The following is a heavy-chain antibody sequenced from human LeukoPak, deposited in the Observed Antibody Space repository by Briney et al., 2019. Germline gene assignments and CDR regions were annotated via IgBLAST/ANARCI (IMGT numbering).Heavy chain of an antibody. V-gene: IGHV4-30-4*01. CDR2: IYYSGST. CDR1: GGSISSGDYY. Sequence: SETLSLTCTVSGGSISSGDYYWSWIRQPPGTGLEWIGYIYYSGSTYYNPSLKSRVTISVDTSKNQFSLKLSSVTAADTAVYYCARGKEDCSSTSCSGAFDIWGQGTMVTVSS. CDR3: ARGKEDCSSTSCSGAFDI. J-gene: IGHJ3*02. D-gene: IGHD2-2*01.